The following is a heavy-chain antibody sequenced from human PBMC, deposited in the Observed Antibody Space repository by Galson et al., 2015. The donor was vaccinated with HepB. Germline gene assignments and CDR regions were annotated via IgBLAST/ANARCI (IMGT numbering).Heavy chain of an antibody. D-gene: IGHD3-10*01. CDR2: IYPGDSDT. CDR3: GRLLGAVSYFEY. J-gene: IGHJ4*02. Sequence: QSGAEVKKPGESLKISCTGSGYSFTRYWIGWVRQMPGKGLEWMGIIYPGDSDTRYSPSFPGKVTISADKSISTAYLQWSSLNASDTAMYSCGRLLGAVSYFEYWGQGTLVTVSS. V-gene: IGHV5-51*01. CDR1: GYSFTRYW.